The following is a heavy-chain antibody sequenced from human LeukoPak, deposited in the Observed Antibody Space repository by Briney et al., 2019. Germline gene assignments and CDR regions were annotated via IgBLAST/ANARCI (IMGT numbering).Heavy chain of an antibody. CDR3: ARGTTTIVVVPAAILRPDAFDI. CDR2: IYHRGTT. D-gene: IGHD2-2*01. V-gene: IGHV4-30-2*01. CDR1: GGSIGIDDYY. Sequence: SETLSLTCTVSGGSIGIDDYYWTWIRQPPGKGLEWIGYIYHRGTTYYNPSLESRVTISVDRSKNQFSLKLSSVTAADTAVYYCARGTTTIVVVPAAILRPDAFDIWGQGTMVTVSS. J-gene: IGHJ3*02.